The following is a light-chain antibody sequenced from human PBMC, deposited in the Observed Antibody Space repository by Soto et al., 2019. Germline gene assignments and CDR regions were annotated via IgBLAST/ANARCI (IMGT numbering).Light chain of an antibody. CDR2: EVN. Sequence: QSSLTQPPSASGSPGQSVAISCTGTSSDVGGYNYVSWYQRHPGKAPKLIIYEVNKRPSGVPDRVSGSKSGNTASLTVSGLQAEDEAEYYCSSCAGSDKLVFGGGTKLTVL. V-gene: IGLV2-8*01. CDR3: SSCAGSDKLV. J-gene: IGLJ3*02. CDR1: SSDVGGYNY.